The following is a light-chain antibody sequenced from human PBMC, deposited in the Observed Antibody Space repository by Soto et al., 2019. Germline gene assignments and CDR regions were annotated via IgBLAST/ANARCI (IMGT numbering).Light chain of an antibody. CDR1: SSDVGSYNL. CDR3: CSYAGSSTDV. Sequence: QSVLAQPASVSGSPGQSITISCTGTSSDVGSYNLVSWYQQHPGKAPKLMIYEVNKRPSGVSSRFSGSKAGNTASLTISGLQAEDEADYYCCSYAGSSTDVFGTGTKLTVL. J-gene: IGLJ1*01. V-gene: IGLV2-23*02. CDR2: EVN.